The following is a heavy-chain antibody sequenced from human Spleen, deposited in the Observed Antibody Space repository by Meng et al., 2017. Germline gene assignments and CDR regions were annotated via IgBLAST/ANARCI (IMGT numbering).Heavy chain of an antibody. CDR3: ARVEGTIAAAGGSWFDP. CDR2: INHSGST. V-gene: IGHV4-34*01. J-gene: IGHJ5*02. CDR1: GGSFSGYY. Sequence: WGAGLLNTSRPLPPTFAVYGGSFSGYYWIWIRQPPGKGLEWIGEINHSGSTNYNPSLKSRVTISVDTSKTQFSLKLSSVTAADTAVYYCARVEGTIAAAGGSWFDPWGQGTLVTVSS. D-gene: IGHD6-13*01.